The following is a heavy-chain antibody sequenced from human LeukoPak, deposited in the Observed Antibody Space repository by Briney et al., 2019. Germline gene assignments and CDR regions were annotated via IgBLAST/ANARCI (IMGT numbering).Heavy chain of an antibody. V-gene: IGHV1-8*03. CDR2: MNPNSGNT. D-gene: IGHD3-3*01. J-gene: IGHJ5*02. Sequence: ASVKVSCKASGYTFTSYDINWVRQATGQGLEWMGWMNPNSGNTGYAQKFQGRVTITRNTSISTAYMELSSLRSEDTAVYYCARDQRFLEWYDYRNWFDPWGQGTLVTVSS. CDR1: GYTFTSYD. CDR3: ARDQRFLEWYDYRNWFDP.